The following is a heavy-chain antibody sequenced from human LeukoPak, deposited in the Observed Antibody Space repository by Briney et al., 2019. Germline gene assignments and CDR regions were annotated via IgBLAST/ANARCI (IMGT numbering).Heavy chain of an antibody. D-gene: IGHD1-26*01. J-gene: IGHJ3*02. Sequence: PGGSLRLSCAASGFTFSSYAMHWVRQAPGKGLEWVAVISYDGSNKYYADSVKGRFTISRDNSKNTLYLQMNSLRAEDTAVYYCARVLGARSKYAFDIWGQGTMVTVSS. CDR2: ISYDGSNK. CDR1: GFTFSSYA. CDR3: ARVLGARSKYAFDI. V-gene: IGHV3-30*04.